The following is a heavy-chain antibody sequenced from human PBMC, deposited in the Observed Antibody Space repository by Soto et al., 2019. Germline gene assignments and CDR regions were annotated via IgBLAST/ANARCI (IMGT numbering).Heavy chain of an antibody. J-gene: IGHJ6*02. D-gene: IGHD1-7*01. V-gene: IGHV3-21*01. Sequence: PGGSLRLSCEASGFTSSDYSMNWVRQAPGKGLEWVSSISSSSSYIYYADSVKGRFTISRDNAKNSLYLQMNSLRAEDTAVYYCAREKSGTTSGGMDVWGQGTTVTVSS. CDR1: GFTSSDYS. CDR3: AREKSGTTSGGMDV. CDR2: ISSSSSYI.